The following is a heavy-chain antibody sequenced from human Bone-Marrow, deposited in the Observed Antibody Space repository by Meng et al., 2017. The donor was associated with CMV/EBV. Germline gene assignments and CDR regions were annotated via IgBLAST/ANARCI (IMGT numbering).Heavy chain of an antibody. V-gene: IGHV4-59*01. CDR3: AREAGEPSTPDTAEYFQH. CDR1: GGSISSYY. CDR2: IYYRGST. J-gene: IGHJ1*01. D-gene: IGHD6-19*01. Sequence: ESLETSRTVSGGSISSYYWSWIRQPPGKGLEWIGYIYYRGSTNYNPSLKSRVTISVDTSKNQFSLNLSSVTAADTAVYYCAREAGEPSTPDTAEYFQHWGQGTLVTVSS.